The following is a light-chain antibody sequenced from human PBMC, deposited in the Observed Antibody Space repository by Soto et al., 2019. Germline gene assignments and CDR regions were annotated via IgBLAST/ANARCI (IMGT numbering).Light chain of an antibody. CDR1: SSDVGSYNL. J-gene: IGLJ7*01. V-gene: IGLV2-23*02. Sequence: QSALTQPASVSGSPGQSITVSCTGTSSDVGSYNLVSWYQQHPGKAPKLMIYEVSERPSGVSYRFSGSKSGNTASLTISGLQAEDEADYYCCSYASINTLFVFGTGTQLTVL. CDR2: EVS. CDR3: CSYASINTLFV.